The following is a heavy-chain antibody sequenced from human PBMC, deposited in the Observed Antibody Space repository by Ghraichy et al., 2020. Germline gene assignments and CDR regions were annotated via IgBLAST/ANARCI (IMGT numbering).Heavy chain of an antibody. J-gene: IGHJ6*02. CDR1: GFTFSGYS. Sequence: GGSLRLSCVGSGFTFSGYSMNWVRQSPGKGLEWVSYITSSSRTIFYADSVKGRFTISRDNAQNSLYLQMNSLRDEDTAVYYCARGSRVVRFYYYDGMDVWGQGTTVTVSS. V-gene: IGHV3-48*02. D-gene: IGHD4-23*01. CDR3: ARGSRVVRFYYYDGMDV. CDR2: ITSSSRTI.